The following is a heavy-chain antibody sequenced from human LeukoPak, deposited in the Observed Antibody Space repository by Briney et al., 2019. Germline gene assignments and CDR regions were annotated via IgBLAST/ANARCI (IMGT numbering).Heavy chain of an antibody. D-gene: IGHD1-26*01. Sequence: ASVKVSCKASGYTFTNYYMHWVRQAPGQGLEWMGIINPSGGSTSYAQKFQGRVTMTRDMSTSTVYMELSSLRSEDTAVYYCARGIYYSGSYPEDAFDIWGQGTMVTVSS. CDR1: GYTFTNYY. CDR3: ARGIYYSGSYPEDAFDI. CDR2: INPSGGST. J-gene: IGHJ3*02. V-gene: IGHV1-46*01.